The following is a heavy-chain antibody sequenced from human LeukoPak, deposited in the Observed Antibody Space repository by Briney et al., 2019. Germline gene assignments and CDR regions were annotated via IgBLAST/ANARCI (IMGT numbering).Heavy chain of an antibody. CDR2: INPSGGST. CDR1: GYTFTSYY. D-gene: IGHD3-22*01. Sequence: GASVKVSCKASGYTFTSYYMHWVRQAPGQGREWMGIINPSGGSTSYAQKFQGRVTMTRDTSTSTVYMALSSLRSEDTAVYYCATYASSGTDAFDIWGQGTMVTVSS. J-gene: IGHJ3*02. CDR3: ATYASSGTDAFDI. V-gene: IGHV1-46*01.